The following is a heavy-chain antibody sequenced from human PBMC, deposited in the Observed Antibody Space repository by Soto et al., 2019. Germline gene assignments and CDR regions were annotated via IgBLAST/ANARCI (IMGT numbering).Heavy chain of an antibody. V-gene: IGHV1-8*01. Sequence: GASVKVSCKASGYTFTSYDINWVRQATGQGLEWMGWMNPNSGNTGYAQKFQGRVTMTRNTSISTAYMELSSLRSEDTAVYYCARYCSSTSCYTEPFYYYYGMDVWGQGTTVTVSS. J-gene: IGHJ6*02. CDR2: MNPNSGNT. D-gene: IGHD2-2*02. CDR3: ARYCSSTSCYTEPFYYYYGMDV. CDR1: GYTFTSYD.